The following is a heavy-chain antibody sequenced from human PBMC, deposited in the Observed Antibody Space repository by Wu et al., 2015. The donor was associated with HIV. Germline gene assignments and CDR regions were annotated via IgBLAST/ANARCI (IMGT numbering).Heavy chain of an antibody. CDR2: FDPEDGET. J-gene: IGHJ3*02. V-gene: IGHV1-24*01. Sequence: QVQLVQSGAEVKKPGASVKVLLARFPDTPSLNYPCTGCDRLLEKGVEWMGGFDPEDGETIYAQKFQGRVTMTEDTSTDTAYMELSSLRSEDTAVYYCTTAFPGSYNLGAFDIWGQGTMVTVSS. D-gene: IGHD3-10*01. CDR1: DTPSLNYP. CDR3: TTAFPGSYNLGAFDI.